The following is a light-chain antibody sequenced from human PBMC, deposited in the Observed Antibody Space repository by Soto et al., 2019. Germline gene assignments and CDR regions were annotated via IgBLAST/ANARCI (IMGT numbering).Light chain of an antibody. CDR1: QSLDNW. CDR2: AAY. J-gene: IGKJ2*01. V-gene: IGKV1-12*01. Sequence: DIQMTQSPSSVSASVGDTVTISCRARQSLDNWLDWYQQKPGNAPRLLIYAAYTLENGVPSRFSDRGFGSDLTLPISSQQPEDFATYNCQQAKSFPYTFGQWT. CDR3: QQAKSFPYT.